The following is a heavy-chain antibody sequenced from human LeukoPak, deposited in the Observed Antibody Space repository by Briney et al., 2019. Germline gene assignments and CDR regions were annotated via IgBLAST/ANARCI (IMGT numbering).Heavy chain of an antibody. Sequence: KSSETLSLTCTVSGGFIRNYYWSWIRQPPGKGLEWIGYIYYSGSISYNPSLKSRVTISVDTSKNQFSLKLSSVTAADTAVYYCARNVPAGNYGMDVWGQGTTVTVSS. CDR2: IYYSGSI. D-gene: IGHD2-2*01. J-gene: IGHJ6*02. CDR3: ARNVPAGNYGMDV. CDR1: GGFIRNYY. V-gene: IGHV4-59*01.